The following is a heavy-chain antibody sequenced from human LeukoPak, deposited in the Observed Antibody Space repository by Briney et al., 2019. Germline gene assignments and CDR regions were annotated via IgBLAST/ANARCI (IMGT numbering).Heavy chain of an antibody. V-gene: IGHV1-2*02. CDR1: GYTFTGYY. Sequence: RASVKVSCKASGYTFTGYYKRWVRQAPGQGVEWMGWISPNSGGTNYAQKFQGRVTITRDTSISTAYMELSRLRSDDTAVYYCARDRGPAFDYWGQGTLVTVSS. D-gene: IGHD3-10*01. CDR2: ISPNSGGT. J-gene: IGHJ4*02. CDR3: ARDRGPAFDY.